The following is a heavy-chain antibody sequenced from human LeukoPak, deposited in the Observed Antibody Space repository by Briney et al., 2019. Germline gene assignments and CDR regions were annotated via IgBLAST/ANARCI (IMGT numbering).Heavy chain of an antibody. Sequence: GASVKVSCKASGGTFSSYAISWVRQAPGQGLEWMGGIIPIFGTANYAQKFQGRVTITADESTSTAYMELSSLRSEDTAVYYCARFGNSSGWKGAFDIWGQGTMVTVSS. D-gene: IGHD6-19*01. J-gene: IGHJ3*02. CDR3: ARFGNSSGWKGAFDI. CDR1: GGTFSSYA. CDR2: IIPIFGTA. V-gene: IGHV1-69*13.